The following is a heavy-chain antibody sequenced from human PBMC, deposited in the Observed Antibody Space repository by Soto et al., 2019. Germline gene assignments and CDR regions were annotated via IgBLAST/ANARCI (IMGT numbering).Heavy chain of an antibody. V-gene: IGHV3-30*18. CDR1: GFTFSSYG. J-gene: IGHJ4*02. Sequence: GGSLRLSCAASGFTFSSYGVHWVLQAPGKGLEWVAVISYDGSNKHYADSVKGRFTISRDNSKNTLDLQMNSLRAEDTAVYYCAKDTFSYDRSGYYTYEYWGQGTQVTVSS. CDR3: AKDTFSYDRSGYYTYEY. D-gene: IGHD3-22*01. CDR2: ISYDGSNK.